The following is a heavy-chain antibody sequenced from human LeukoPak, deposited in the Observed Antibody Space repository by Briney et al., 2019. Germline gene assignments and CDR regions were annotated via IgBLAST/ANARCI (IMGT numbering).Heavy chain of an antibody. CDR1: GGTFSSYA. Sequence: SVKVSCKASGGTFSSYAISWVRQAPGQGLEWMGRIIPILGIANYAQKFQGRVTITADTSTSTAYMELRSLRSDDTAVYYCARDRQYCSGGSCYSATYYGMDVWGQGTTVTVSS. D-gene: IGHD2-15*01. J-gene: IGHJ6*02. V-gene: IGHV1-69*04. CDR2: IIPILGIA. CDR3: ARDRQYCSGGSCYSATYYGMDV.